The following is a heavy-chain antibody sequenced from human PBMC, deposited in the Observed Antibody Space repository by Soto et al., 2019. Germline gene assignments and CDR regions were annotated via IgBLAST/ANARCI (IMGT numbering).Heavy chain of an antibody. Sequence: PSETLSLTCTVSGGSISSSSYYWGWIRQPPGKGLEWIVSLYDSGSTNYNPSLKSRVTISIDTSKNQFSLKPISVTATDTAMYYCARVPPELQYSDRSPQEDNFEHWGQGTLVNVSS. CDR3: ARVPPELQYSDRSPQEDNFEH. D-gene: IGHD1-7*01. CDR1: GGSISSSSYY. V-gene: IGHV4-39*01. J-gene: IGHJ4*02. CDR2: LYDSGST.